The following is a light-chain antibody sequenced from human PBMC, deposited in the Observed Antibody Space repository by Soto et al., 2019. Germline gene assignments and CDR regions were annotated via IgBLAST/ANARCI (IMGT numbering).Light chain of an antibody. CDR3: QQQSHWPPWT. CDR1: ENVRTF. CDR2: GAS. Sequence: VLTQSPATLSLSPGERATLSCRASENVRTFVDWYQQKPGQAPRLLIYGASNRATDIPARFSGSGSGTDFTLTISNLEPEEFAVYYCQQQSHWPPWTFGQGTRVEIQ. J-gene: IGKJ1*01. V-gene: IGKV3-11*01.